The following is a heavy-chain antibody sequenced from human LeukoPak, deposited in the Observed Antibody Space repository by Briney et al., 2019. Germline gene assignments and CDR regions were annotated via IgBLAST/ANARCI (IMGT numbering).Heavy chain of an antibody. CDR3: VKCLEDRHDSSGYYSNWFDP. CDR2: ISASGGST. CDR1: GFTFSSYA. Sequence: GGSLRLSCAASGFTFSSYAMSWVRQAPGKGLEWVSSISASGGSTYYPYSMKGRFTISRDNSKNTLYVQMNSLRAEDTAIYYCVKCLEDRHDSSGYYSNWFDPWGQGTLVTVSS. V-gene: IGHV3-23*01. D-gene: IGHD3-22*01. J-gene: IGHJ5*02.